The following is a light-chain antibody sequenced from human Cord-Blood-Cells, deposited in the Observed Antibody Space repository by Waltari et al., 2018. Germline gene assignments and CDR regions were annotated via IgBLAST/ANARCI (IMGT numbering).Light chain of an antibody. J-gene: IGLJ3*02. CDR3: SSYTSSSTWV. CDR1: SSDVGGYNF. Sequence: QSALTQPASVSGSPGQSITISCTGTSSDVGGYNFFSWSQQHPGKAPKLMIYDVSKRPSGVSNRFSGSKSGNTASLTISGLQAEDEADYYCSSYTSSSTWVFGGGTKLTVL. V-gene: IGLV2-14*01. CDR2: DVS.